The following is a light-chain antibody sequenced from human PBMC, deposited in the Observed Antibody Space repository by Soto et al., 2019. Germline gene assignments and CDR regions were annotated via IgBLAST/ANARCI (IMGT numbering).Light chain of an antibody. CDR2: AAS. CDR3: QKYNNAPWT. CDR1: QGIRNY. Sequence: DIQMTQSPSSLTASVGDRVIISCRASQGIRNYLAWYQQKPGKVPKLLIYAASTLQSGVPSRFSGSGSGTDFSLTIDSLQPEDVAAYYCQKYNNAPWTFGQGTKVEIK. J-gene: IGKJ1*01. V-gene: IGKV1-27*01.